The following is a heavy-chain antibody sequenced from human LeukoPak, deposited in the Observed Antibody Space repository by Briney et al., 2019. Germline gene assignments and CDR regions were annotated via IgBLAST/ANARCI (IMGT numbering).Heavy chain of an antibody. J-gene: IGHJ6*03. CDR2: IYYSGST. CDR3: AREPFNYMDV. V-gene: IGHV4-59*01. CDR1: GGSISSYY. Sequence: SETLSLTCIVSGGSISSYYWSWIRQPPGKGLEWIGYIYYSGSTNYNPSLKSRVTISVDTSKNQFSLKLSSVTAADTAVYYCAREPFNYMDVWGKGTTVTISS.